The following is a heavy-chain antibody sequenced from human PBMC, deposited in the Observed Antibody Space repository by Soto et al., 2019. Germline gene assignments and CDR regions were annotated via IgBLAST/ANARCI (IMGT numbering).Heavy chain of an antibody. V-gene: IGHV3-21*01. Sequence: EVQLVESGGGLVKPGGSLRLSCAASGFTFSSYSMNWVRQAPGKGLEWVSSISSSSSYIYYADSVKGRFTISRDNAKNSLYLQMNSLRAEDTAVYYCARSSEYRSSLWWFDPWGQGTLVTVSS. D-gene: IGHD6-6*01. J-gene: IGHJ5*02. CDR3: ARSSEYRSSLWWFDP. CDR2: ISSSSSYI. CDR1: GFTFSSYS.